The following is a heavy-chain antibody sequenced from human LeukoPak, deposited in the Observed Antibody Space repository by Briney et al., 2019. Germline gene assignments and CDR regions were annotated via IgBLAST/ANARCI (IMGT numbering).Heavy chain of an antibody. CDR3: ARGQKSIAVAGIWRY. J-gene: IGHJ4*02. CDR2: IYHSGST. V-gene: IGHV4-38-2*02. Sequence: PSETLSLTCTVSGYSISSGYYWGWIRQPPGKGLEWIGSIYHSGSTYYNPSLKSRVTISVDTSKNQFSLKLSSVTAADTAVYYCARGQKSIAVAGIWRYWGQGTLVTVSS. CDR1: GYSISSGYY. D-gene: IGHD6-19*01.